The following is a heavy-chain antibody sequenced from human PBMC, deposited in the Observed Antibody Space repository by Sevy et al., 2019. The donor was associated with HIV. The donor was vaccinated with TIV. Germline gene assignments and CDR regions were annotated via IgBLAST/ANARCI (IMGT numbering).Heavy chain of an antibody. CDR3: ARAIVTRSGYSSGWYYFDY. CDR2: ISSSSTI. J-gene: IGHJ4*02. D-gene: IGHD6-19*01. V-gene: IGHV3-48*02. CDR1: GFTFSSYS. Sequence: GESLKISCAASGFTFSSYSMNWVRQAPGKGLEWVSYISSSSTIYYADSVKGRFTISRDNAKNSLYLQMNSLRDEDTAGYYCARAIVTRSGYSSGWYYFDYWGQGTLVTVSS.